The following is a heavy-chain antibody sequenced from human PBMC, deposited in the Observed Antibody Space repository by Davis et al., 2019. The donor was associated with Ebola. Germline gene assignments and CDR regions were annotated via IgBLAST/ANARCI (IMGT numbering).Heavy chain of an antibody. V-gene: IGHV3-48*04. CDR2: ISSSTSTI. D-gene: IGHD1-26*01. CDR3: ARGAETNDY. J-gene: IGHJ4*02. CDR1: GLSFSTYS. Sequence: PGGSLRLSCADSGLSFSTYSMNWVRQAPGKGLEWVSYISSSTSTIHYADSVKGRFTISRDNAKNSLYLQMNSLRADDTAVYYCARGAETNDYWGQGTLVTVSS.